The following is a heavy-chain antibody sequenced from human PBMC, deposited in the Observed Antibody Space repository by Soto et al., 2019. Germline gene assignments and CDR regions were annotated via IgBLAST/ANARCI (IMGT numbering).Heavy chain of an antibody. CDR1: GFTFSTYG. CDR3: ARDRDTSVFDI. Sequence: VGSLRLSCAASGFTFSTYGMHWVRQAPGKGLEWVALIWYDGSNKYYTDSVKSRFTISRDSSKNTLYLQMNGLRAEDTAVYYCARDRDTSVFDIWGQGTMVTVSS. V-gene: IGHV3-33*01. D-gene: IGHD5-18*01. J-gene: IGHJ3*02. CDR2: IWYDGSNK.